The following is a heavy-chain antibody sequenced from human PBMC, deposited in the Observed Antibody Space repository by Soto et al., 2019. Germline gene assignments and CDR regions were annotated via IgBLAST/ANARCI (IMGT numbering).Heavy chain of an antibody. V-gene: IGHV3-73*01. Sequence: GGSLRLSWASSGFSLSVPAIHWVRQASGKGLEWVGRIRSKPNKYATEYAASVKGRFTISRDDSKNTAYLQMNSLKIDDTAVYYRTRTYFSLWGQRTTVTVSS. CDR3: TRTYFSL. CDR2: IRSKPNKYAT. J-gene: IGHJ6*02. CDR1: GFSLSVPA. D-gene: IGHD3-10*01.